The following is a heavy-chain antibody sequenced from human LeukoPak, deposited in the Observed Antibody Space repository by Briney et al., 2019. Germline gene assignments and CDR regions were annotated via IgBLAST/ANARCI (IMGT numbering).Heavy chain of an antibody. Sequence: GGSLRLSCAASGFTFSRHAMNWVRQAPGKGLEWVSSITSSASYRYHSDSVKGRFTISRDNAKNSLYLQMNSLRVEDTAVYYCASENIVGTSGALFDYWGQGTLVTDSS. CDR3: ASENIVGTSGALFDY. CDR1: GFTFSRHA. V-gene: IGHV3-21*01. D-gene: IGHD5-12*01. CDR2: ITSSASYR. J-gene: IGHJ4*02.